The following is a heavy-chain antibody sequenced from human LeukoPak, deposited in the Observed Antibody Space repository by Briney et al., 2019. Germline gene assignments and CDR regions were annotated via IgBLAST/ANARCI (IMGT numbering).Heavy chain of an antibody. D-gene: IGHD6-19*01. Sequence: PSETLSLTCTVSGGSISSSSYYWGWIRQPPGKGLEWIGSIYYSGSTYYSPSLKSRVTMSVDTSKNQFSLKLSSVTAADTALYYCARHTQYNTGWYGYYFDYWGQGTLVTVSS. CDR3: ARHTQYNTGWYGYYFDY. V-gene: IGHV4-39*01. J-gene: IGHJ4*02. CDR2: IYYSGST. CDR1: GGSISSSSYY.